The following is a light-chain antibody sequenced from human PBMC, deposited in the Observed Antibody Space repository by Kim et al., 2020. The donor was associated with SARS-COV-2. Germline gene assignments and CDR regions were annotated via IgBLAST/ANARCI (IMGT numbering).Light chain of an antibody. CDR1: SGSITSNY. J-gene: IGLJ3*02. Sequence: KTLTIPCTRSSGSITSNYVQWYQQRPGSSPTTVIYGDNQRPSGVPDRFSGSIDSSSNSASLTISGLKTEDEADYYCQSYDSSNLWVFGGGTKLTVL. V-gene: IGLV6-57*01. CDR2: GDN. CDR3: QSYDSSNLWV.